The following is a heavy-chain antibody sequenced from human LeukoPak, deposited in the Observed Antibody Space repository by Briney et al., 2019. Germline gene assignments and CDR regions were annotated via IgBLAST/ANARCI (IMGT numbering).Heavy chain of an antibody. CDR1: GFTFRNAW. CDR3: TTLLPDYYFDY. Sequence: GGSLRLSCAASGFTFRNAWMSWVRQAPGKGLEWVGRIKSKTDGGTTDYAAPVKGRFTISRDDSKNTLYLQMNSLKTEDTAVYYCTTLLPDYYFDYWGQGTLVTVSS. D-gene: IGHD1-26*01. V-gene: IGHV3-15*01. J-gene: IGHJ4*02. CDR2: IKSKTDGGTT.